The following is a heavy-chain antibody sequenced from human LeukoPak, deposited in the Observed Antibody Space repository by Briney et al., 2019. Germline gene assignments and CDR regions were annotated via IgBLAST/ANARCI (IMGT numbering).Heavy chain of an antibody. D-gene: IGHD6-19*01. Sequence: GGSLRLSCAASGFTFSSYAMSWVRQAPGKGLEWVLAISGSGGSTYYADSVKGRFTISKDNSKNTLYLQMNSLRAEDTAVYYCAKRGSSGWYVPAGIDYWGQGTLVTVSS. CDR3: AKRGSSGWYVPAGIDY. CDR2: ISGSGGST. J-gene: IGHJ4*02. V-gene: IGHV3-23*01. CDR1: GFTFSSYA.